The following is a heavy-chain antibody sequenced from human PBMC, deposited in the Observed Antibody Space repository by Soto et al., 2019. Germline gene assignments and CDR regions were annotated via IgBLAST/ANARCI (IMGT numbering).Heavy chain of an antibody. J-gene: IGHJ3*01. V-gene: IGHV1-69*01. CDR3: ARERGGAIIVGVTGTFDV. CDR1: GGTFSSYA. Sequence: QVQLVQSGAEVKKPGSSVKVSCKASGGTFSSYAISWVRQAPGQWLEWMGGIIAILGKANDAEKFQGRVTITADESTRTAYMELSSLRSEDTAVYYCARERGGAIIVGVTGTFDVWGQGTLVTVSS. CDR2: IIAILGKA. D-gene: IGHD3-22*01.